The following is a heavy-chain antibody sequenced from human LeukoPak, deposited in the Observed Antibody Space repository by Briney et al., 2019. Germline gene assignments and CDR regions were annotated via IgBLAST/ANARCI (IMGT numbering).Heavy chain of an antibody. CDR1: GGSFSRYY. J-gene: IGHJ4*03. Sequence: ASETLSLTCAVYGGSFSRYYWSWIRPSPGKGLEWIAEIDHRGDTNYNPSVKSRVTISVDTSKNQFSLKVRSLSAADTAVYYCARGATISETGYFDFWGQGTLVTVSS. CDR2: IDHRGDT. V-gene: IGHV4-34*01. D-gene: IGHD5-24*01. CDR3: ARGATISETGYFDF.